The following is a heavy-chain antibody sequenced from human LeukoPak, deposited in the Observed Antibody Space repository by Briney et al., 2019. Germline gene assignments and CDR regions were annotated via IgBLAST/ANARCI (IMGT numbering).Heavy chain of an antibody. CDR1: GFNFSSYS. J-gene: IGHJ4*02. D-gene: IGHD1-26*01. V-gene: IGHV3-21*01. Sequence: GGSLRLSRAAAGFNFSSYSLNWVRQAPGKGLEWVSFISSSSYIYYADSVKGRFTISRDNAKNSLYLQMNSLRAEDTAVYYCARESGSPVDFDYWGQGTLVTVSS. CDR2: ISSSSYI. CDR3: ARESGSPVDFDY.